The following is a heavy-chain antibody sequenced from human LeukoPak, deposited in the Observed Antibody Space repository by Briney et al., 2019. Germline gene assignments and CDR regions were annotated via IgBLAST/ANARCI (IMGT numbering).Heavy chain of an antibody. CDR1: GFTFDDYA. CDR2: ISWNSGSI. CDR3: AKEPSGKVFEGPLDY. D-gene: IGHD4-23*01. V-gene: IGHV3-9*01. J-gene: IGHJ4*02. Sequence: GRSLRLSCAASGFTFDDYAMHWVRQAPGKGLEWVSGISWNSGSIGYADSVKGRFTISRDNAKNSLYLQMNSLRAEDTALYYCAKEPSGKVFEGPLDYWGQGTLVTVSS.